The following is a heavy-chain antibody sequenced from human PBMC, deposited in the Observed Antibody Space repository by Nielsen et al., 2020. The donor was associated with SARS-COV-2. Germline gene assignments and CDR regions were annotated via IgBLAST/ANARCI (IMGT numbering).Heavy chain of an antibody. CDR3: ARGQGDGNSGYDPNNWFDP. CDR2: IYYSGST. CDR1: GGSISSGGYY. J-gene: IGHJ5*02. D-gene: IGHD5-12*01. V-gene: IGHV4-61*08. Sequence: SETLSLTCTVSGGSISSGGYYWSWIRQHPGKGLEWIGYIYYSGSTYYNPSLKSRVTISVDTSKNQFSLKLSSVTAADTAVYYCARGQGDGNSGYDPNNWFDPWGQGTLVTVSS.